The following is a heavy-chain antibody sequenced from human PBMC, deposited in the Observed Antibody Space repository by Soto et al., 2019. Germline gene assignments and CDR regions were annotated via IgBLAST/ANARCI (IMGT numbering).Heavy chain of an antibody. CDR1: GGAFTNYS. CDR2: IIPLHNTS. V-gene: IGHV1-69*08. Sequence: ASLKVSCKVSGGAFTNYSLNWVRHAPGQGLEWLGGIIPLHNTSNYSLKLLGRGSVTADISSNTVYMHLSGLTSDDTATYYCAIWSNWNPLYYRRMDVWGQGTTVTVSS. CDR3: AIWSNWNPLYYRRMDV. D-gene: IGHD1-20*01. J-gene: IGHJ6*02.